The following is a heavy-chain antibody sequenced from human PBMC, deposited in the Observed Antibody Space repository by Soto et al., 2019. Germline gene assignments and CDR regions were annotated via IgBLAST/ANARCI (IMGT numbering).Heavy chain of an antibody. CDR2: IYYSGST. CDR1: GGSISSGGYY. CDR3: AREHYGGHYEYNWFDP. Sequence: QVQLQESGPGLVKPSQTLSLTCTVSGGSISSGGYYWSWIRQHPGKGLEWIGYIYYSGSTYYNPSLQSRVTISVGTSKHQVALQLSAVTAADTAVYYGAREHYGGHYEYNWFDPWGQGTLVTVSS. J-gene: IGHJ5*02. D-gene: IGHD4-17*01. V-gene: IGHV4-31*03.